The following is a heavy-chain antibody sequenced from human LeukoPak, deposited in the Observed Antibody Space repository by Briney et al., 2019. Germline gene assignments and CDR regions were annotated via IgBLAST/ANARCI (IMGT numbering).Heavy chain of an antibody. CDR3: AKDFGDGYSF. V-gene: IGHV3-23*01. CDR2: ISGSGGST. Sequence: GGSLRLSCAASGFTFSSYAMSWVRQVPGKGWEWVSAISGSGGSTYYADSVKGRFTISRDNSKNTLYLQMNSLRAEDTAVYYCAKDFGDGYSFWGQGTLVTVSS. CDR1: GFTFSSYA. D-gene: IGHD5-24*01. J-gene: IGHJ4*02.